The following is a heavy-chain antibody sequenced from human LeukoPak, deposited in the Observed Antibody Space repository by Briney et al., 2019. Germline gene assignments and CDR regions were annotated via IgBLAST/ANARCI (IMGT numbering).Heavy chain of an antibody. CDR2: IWNDGSNK. CDR1: GSTFSTYG. CDR3: ARGYRDV. D-gene: IGHD5-18*01. V-gene: IGHV3-33*01. J-gene: IGHJ6*02. Sequence: PGGSLRLSCAASGSTFSTYGMHWVRQAPGKGPEWVAVIWNDGSNKYYADSVKGRFTISRDNSKNTMYLQMNSLRDEDTAVYYCARGYRDVWGQGTTVTVSS.